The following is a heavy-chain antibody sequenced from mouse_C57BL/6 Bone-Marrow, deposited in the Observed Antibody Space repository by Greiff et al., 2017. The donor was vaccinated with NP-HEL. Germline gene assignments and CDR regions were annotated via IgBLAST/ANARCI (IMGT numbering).Heavy chain of an antibody. CDR1: GYAFSSSW. D-gene: IGHD4-1*01. CDR2: IYPGDGDT. Sequence: QVQLQQSGPELVKPGASVKISCKASGYAFSSSWMNWVKQRPGKGLEWIGRIYPGDGDTNYNGKFKGKATLTADKSSSTAYMQLSSLTSEDSAVYFCARKVPNWDFDYWGQGTTLTVSS. CDR3: ARKVPNWDFDY. V-gene: IGHV1-82*01. J-gene: IGHJ2*01.